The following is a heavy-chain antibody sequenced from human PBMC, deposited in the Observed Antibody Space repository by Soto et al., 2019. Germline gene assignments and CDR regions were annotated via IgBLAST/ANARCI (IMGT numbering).Heavy chain of an antibody. CDR1: GGSISSGYY. V-gene: IGHV4-31*03. CDR3: ARDAPAALGVPNSTDV. D-gene: IGHD3-3*02. CDR2: IYYSGNT. Sequence: SETLSLTCTVSGGSISSGYYWSGIRQHPEKGLEWIGYIYYSGNTYHNPSLKSRVSISLDTSKSQFSLKLDSVTAADTAVYYCARDAPAALGVPNSTDVWCQATMLTVS. J-gene: IGHJ6*02.